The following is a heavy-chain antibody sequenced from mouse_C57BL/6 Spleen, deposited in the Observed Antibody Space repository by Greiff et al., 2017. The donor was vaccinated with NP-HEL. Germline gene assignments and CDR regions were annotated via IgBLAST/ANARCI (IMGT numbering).Heavy chain of an antibody. CDR3: ARGYYSNWYFDV. V-gene: IGHV1-18*01. Sequence: VQLKQSGPELVKPGASVKIPCKASGYTFTDYNMDWVKQSHGKSLEWIGDINPNNGGTIYNQKFKGKATLTVDKSSSTAYMELRSLTSEDTAVYYCARGYYSNWYFDVWGTGTTVTVSS. CDR1: GYTFTDYN. D-gene: IGHD2-5*01. CDR2: INPNNGGT. J-gene: IGHJ1*03.